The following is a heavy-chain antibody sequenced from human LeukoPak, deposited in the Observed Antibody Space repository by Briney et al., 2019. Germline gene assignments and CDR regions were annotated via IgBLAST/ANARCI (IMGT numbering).Heavy chain of an antibody. D-gene: IGHD7-27*01. CDR3: ARDHNWGPDY. Sequence: ASVKVSCKALGYTFTNHYFHWLRQAPGQGLEWMGWIHPGRGDTNYAQKFQGRVSLTRDTSISTAYMELSRLTSDDTAVYYCARDHNWGPDYWGQGTLVTVSS. CDR2: IHPGRGDT. CDR1: GYTFTNHY. V-gene: IGHV1-2*02. J-gene: IGHJ4*02.